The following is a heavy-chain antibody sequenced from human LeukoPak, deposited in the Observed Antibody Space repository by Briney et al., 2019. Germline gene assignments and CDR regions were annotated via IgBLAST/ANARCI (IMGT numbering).Heavy chain of an antibody. CDR2: INHSGTT. J-gene: IGHJ4*02. Sequence: SETLSLTCAGYGGSFSSYFWTWIRQTPGKGLEWIGEINHSGTTNYNPSLKSRVTMSVDTSKDQFSLKLMPVTAADTGVYYCARRRKVVRAGFDYWGQGTRVIVSS. CDR1: GGSFSSYF. V-gene: IGHV4-34*01. D-gene: IGHD2-21*01. CDR3: ARRRKVVRAGFDY.